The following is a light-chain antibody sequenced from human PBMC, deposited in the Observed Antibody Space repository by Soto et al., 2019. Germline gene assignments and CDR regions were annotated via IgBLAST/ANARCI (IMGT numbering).Light chain of an antibody. CDR2: EVS. CDR3: VSYTSSSTSYV. CDR1: SSDLGGYNY. Sequence: QSALTQPASVSGSPGQSITISCTGTSSDLGGYNYVSWYQQHPGKAPKLMIYEVSNRPSGVSNRFSGSKSGNTASLTISGLQAEDEADYFCVSYTSSSTSYVFGTGTKVTVL. J-gene: IGLJ1*01. V-gene: IGLV2-14*01.